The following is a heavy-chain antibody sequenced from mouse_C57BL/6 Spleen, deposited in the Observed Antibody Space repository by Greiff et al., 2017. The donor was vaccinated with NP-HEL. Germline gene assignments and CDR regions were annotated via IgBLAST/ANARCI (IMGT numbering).Heavy chain of an antibody. CDR2: IDPSDSYT. Sequence: VQLQQPGAELVKPGASVKLSCKASGYTFTSYWMQWVKQRPGQGLEWIGEIDPSDSYTNYNQKFKGKATLTVDTSSSTAYMQLSSLTSEDSAVYYCASRRGYFDYWGQGTTLTVSS. J-gene: IGHJ2*01. CDR1: GYTFTSYW. V-gene: IGHV1-50*01. CDR3: ASRRGYFDY.